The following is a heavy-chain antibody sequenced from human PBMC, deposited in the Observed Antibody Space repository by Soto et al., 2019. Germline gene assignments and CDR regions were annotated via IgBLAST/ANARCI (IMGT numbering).Heavy chain of an antibody. Sequence: ASVKVSCKASGYTFTSYDINWVRQATGQGLEWMGWMNPNSGNTGYAQKFQGRVTMTRNTSISTAYMELSSLRSEDTAVYYCATVVPAAMHYYYYYYMDVWGKGTTVTVSS. CDR1: GYTFTSYD. D-gene: IGHD2-2*01. J-gene: IGHJ6*03. CDR2: MNPNSGNT. CDR3: ATVVPAAMHYYYYYYMDV. V-gene: IGHV1-8*01.